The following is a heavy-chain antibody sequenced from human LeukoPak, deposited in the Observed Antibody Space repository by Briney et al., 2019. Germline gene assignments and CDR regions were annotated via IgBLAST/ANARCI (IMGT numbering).Heavy chain of an antibody. Sequence: GASVKVSCKASGGTFSSYAISWVRQAPGQGLEWMGGIIPIFGTVNYAQKFQGRVTITADKSTSTAYMELSSLRSEDTAVYYCAPIAVATSPDFDYWGQGTLVTVSS. CDR1: GGTFSSYA. CDR3: APIAVATSPDFDY. D-gene: IGHD6-19*01. V-gene: IGHV1-69*06. CDR2: IIPIFGTV. J-gene: IGHJ4*02.